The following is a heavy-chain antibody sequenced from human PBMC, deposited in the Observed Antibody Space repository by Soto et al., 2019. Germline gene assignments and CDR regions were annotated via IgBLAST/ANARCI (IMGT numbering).Heavy chain of an antibody. CDR3: AKVPVGATGRFDY. V-gene: IGHV3-23*01. J-gene: IGHJ4*02. CDR1: GFTFSNYA. Sequence: QPGGSLRLSCAGSGFTFSNYAMSWVRQAPGKGLAWVSAISGSGGSTYYADSVKGRFTISRDNSKNTLYLQMNSLGAEDTALYYCAKVPVGATGRFDYWGQGALVTRLL. CDR2: ISGSGGST. D-gene: IGHD1-26*01.